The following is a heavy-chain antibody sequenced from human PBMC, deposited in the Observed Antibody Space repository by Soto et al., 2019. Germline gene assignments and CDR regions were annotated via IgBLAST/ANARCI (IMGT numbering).Heavy chain of an antibody. D-gene: IGHD3-10*01. V-gene: IGHV4-34*01. Sequence: SETLSLTCAVYGGSFSGYYWSWIRQPPGKGLEWIGEINHSGSTNYNQSLKSRVTISVDTSKNQFSLKLSSVTAADTAVYYCARGRGTYYYGSGSYLSWFDPWGQGTLVTVSS. CDR1: GGSFSGYY. CDR2: INHSGST. J-gene: IGHJ5*02. CDR3: ARGRGTYYYGSGSYLSWFDP.